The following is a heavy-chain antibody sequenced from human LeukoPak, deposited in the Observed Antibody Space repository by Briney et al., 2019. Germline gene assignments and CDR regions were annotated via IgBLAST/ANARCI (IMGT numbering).Heavy chain of an antibody. CDR2: IKQDGSEK. CDR3: ARSSWGGIAAAGGAFGDVDY. CDR1: GFTFSSYW. V-gene: IGHV3-7*03. D-gene: IGHD6-13*01. J-gene: IGHJ4*02. Sequence: GGSLRLSCAASGFTFSSYWMSWVRQAPGKGLEWVANIKQDGSEKYYVDSVKGRFTISRDNAKNSLYLQMNSLRAEDTAVYYCARSSWGGIAAAGGAFGDVDYWGQETLVTVSS.